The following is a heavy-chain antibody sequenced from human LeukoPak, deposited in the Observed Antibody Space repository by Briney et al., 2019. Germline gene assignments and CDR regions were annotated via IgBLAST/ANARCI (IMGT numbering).Heavy chain of an antibody. J-gene: IGHJ4*02. CDR2: IKEDGSEK. CDR1: GXTFSNYW. CDR3: ARDIPQGLSYFDY. Sequence: PGGSLRLSCGASGXTFSNYWMSWVRQAPGKGQEWVANIKEDGSEKNYVDSAKGRFTISRDNAKDSLYLQMNSLRAEDTAVYYCARDIPQGLSYFDYWGQGTVVTVSS. V-gene: IGHV3-7*04. D-gene: IGHD2-2*02.